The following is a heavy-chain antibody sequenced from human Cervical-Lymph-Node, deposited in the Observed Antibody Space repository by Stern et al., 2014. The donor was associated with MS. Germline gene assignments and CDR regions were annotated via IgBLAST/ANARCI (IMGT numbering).Heavy chain of an antibody. Sequence: QVQLVESGAEVKKPGASVKVSCEASGYTFNDYYLHWVRQAPGQGLEWMGWIHPKSGDTKYVQNFQGRVTMTRDTSTSTVFMELSRLTSDDTAVYYCARGGYSSSYYRFDPWGQGTLVIVSS. J-gene: IGHJ5*02. CDR2: IHPKSGDT. V-gene: IGHV1-2*02. D-gene: IGHD6-13*01. CDR3: ARGGYSSSYYRFDP. CDR1: GYTFNDYY.